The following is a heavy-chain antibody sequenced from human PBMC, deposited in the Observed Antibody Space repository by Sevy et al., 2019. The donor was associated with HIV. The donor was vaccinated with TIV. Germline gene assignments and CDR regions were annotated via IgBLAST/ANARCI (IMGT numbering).Heavy chain of an antibody. CDR2: MTPYNGDT. CDR1: GYTFPSST. CDR3: AREGTDYYFDH. D-gene: IGHD3-10*01. Sequence: ASLKVSCKSSGYTFPSSTISWVRQAPGQGLEWVGWMTPYNGDTNSAQMFQGRVTMTTDTSTSTAYLELRSLRSDDTAIYYCAREGTDYYFDHWGQGTLVTVSS. V-gene: IGHV1-18*01. J-gene: IGHJ4*02.